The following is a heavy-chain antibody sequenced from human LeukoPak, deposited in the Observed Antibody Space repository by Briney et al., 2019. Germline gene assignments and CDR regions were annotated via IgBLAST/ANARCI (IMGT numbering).Heavy chain of an antibody. J-gene: IGHJ6*03. Sequence: KASETLSLTCTVSGGSISSSSYYWGWIRQPPGKGLEWMGSIYYTGSSHYNPSLKSRATISVDTSKNQFSLKLTSVTAADTAVYYCTRAASSGPLFTYHMDVWGKGTTVTVSS. CDR1: GGSISSSSYY. CDR3: TRAASSGPLFTYHMDV. V-gene: IGHV4-39*07. CDR2: IYYTGSS. D-gene: IGHD3-22*01.